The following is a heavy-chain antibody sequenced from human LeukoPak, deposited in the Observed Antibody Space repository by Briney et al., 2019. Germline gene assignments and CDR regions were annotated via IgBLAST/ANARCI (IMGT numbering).Heavy chain of an antibody. V-gene: IGHV3-48*03. CDR3: AATQWLLSTYYFDY. CDR2: ISSSGSTI. CDR1: GFTFSSYE. D-gene: IGHD3-3*01. J-gene: IGHJ4*02. Sequence: PGGSLRLSCAASGFTFSSYEMNWVRQAPGKGLEWVSYISSSGSTIYYADSVKGRFTISRDNAKNSLYLQMNNLRAEDTAVYYCAATQWLLSTYYFDYWGQGTLVTVSS.